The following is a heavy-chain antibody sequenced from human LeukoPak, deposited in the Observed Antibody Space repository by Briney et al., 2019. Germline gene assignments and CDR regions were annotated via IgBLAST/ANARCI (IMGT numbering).Heavy chain of an antibody. Sequence: GGSLRLSCTASGFNVSSKYMNWVRQAPGKGLEWASSISGSSSYIYYADSVKGRFTISRDNAKNSLYLQMNSLRAEDTAVYYCARASYAMDYWGQGTLVTVSS. J-gene: IGHJ4*02. CDR3: ARASYAMDY. CDR1: GFNVSSKY. V-gene: IGHV3-21*01. CDR2: ISGSSSYI. D-gene: IGHD2-2*01.